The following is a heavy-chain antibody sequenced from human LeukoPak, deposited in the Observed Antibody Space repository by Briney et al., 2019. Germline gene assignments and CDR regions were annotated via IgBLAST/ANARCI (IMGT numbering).Heavy chain of an antibody. D-gene: IGHD4-17*01. Sequence: GGSLRLSCAASGFTFSSYSMNWVRQAPGKGLEWVSSISSSSSYIYYADSVKGRFTISRDNAKNSLYLQMNSLRAEDTAVYYCARDLKSKNGDGDYWGQGTLVTVSS. CDR1: GFTFSSYS. J-gene: IGHJ4*02. CDR3: ARDLKSKNGDGDY. V-gene: IGHV3-21*01. CDR2: ISSSSSYI.